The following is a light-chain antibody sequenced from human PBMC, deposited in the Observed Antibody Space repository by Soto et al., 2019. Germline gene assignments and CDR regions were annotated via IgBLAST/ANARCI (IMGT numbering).Light chain of an antibody. CDR2: DAS. J-gene: IGKJ1*01. V-gene: IGKV3-11*01. Sequence: EIVLTQSPATLSLSPGERATLSCRASQSIGSYLAWYQQKPGQAPRHLIYDASNMATGIPARFSGSGSGTDFTLTISSLEPEDFAVYYCQLRNNWPPTWTFGQGTKVESK. CDR1: QSIGSY. CDR3: QLRNNWPPTWT.